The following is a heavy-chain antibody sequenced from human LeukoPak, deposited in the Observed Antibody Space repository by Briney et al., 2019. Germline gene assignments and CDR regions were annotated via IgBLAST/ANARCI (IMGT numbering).Heavy chain of an antibody. Sequence: PSETLSLTCTVSGGSISSYYWSWIRQPPGKGLEWIGYTYYSGSTNYNPSLKSRVTISVDTSKNQFSLNRSSVTAADTAVYYCARVVGGASGRYYYYYMDVWGKGTTVTVSS. V-gene: IGHV4-59*01. D-gene: IGHD3-16*01. CDR3: ARVVGGASGRYYYYYMDV. J-gene: IGHJ6*03. CDR1: GGSISSYY. CDR2: TYYSGST.